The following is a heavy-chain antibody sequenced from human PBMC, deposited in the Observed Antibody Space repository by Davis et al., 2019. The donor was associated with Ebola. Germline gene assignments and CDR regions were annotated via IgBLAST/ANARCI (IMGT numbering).Heavy chain of an antibody. V-gene: IGHV1-46*01. D-gene: IGHD6-6*01. Sequence: ASAKVSCKASGYTFTNYYMHWVRQAPGQGLEWMGMINPNDGRTIYAQKFQGRVTVTRDTSTSTVYMELSSLRSEDTAMYFCARDPGYRSPFNRFDPWGQGTLVTVSS. CDR1: GYTFTNYY. CDR3: ARDPGYRSPFNRFDP. CDR2: INPNDGRT. J-gene: IGHJ5*02.